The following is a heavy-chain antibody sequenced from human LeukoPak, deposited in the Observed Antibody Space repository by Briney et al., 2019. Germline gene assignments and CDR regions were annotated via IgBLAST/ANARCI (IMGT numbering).Heavy chain of an antibody. CDR3: ARGVNHNSDY. J-gene: IGHJ4*02. CDR1: GFTFSSSW. CDR2: ITPGGSVT. V-gene: IGHV3-74*01. Sequence: PGGSLRLSCAASGFTFSSSWMHWVRQAPGKGLGWVSRITPGGSVTTSADSEKGRFTISRDNAKNSLYRLLNSLTGEDTAVYYCARGVNHNSDYWGQGALVTVSS.